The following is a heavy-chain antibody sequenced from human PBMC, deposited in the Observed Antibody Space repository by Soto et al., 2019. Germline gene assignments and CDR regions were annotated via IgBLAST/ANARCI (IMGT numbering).Heavy chain of an antibody. J-gene: IGHJ4*02. V-gene: IGHV4-34*01. CDR3: ASGSQASPEYYFDY. CDR1: GGSFSGYY. CDR2: INHSGST. Sequence: PSETLSLTCAVYGGSFSGYYWSWIRQPPGKGLEWIGEINHSGSTNYNPSLKSRVTISVDTSKNQFSLKLSSVTAADTAVYYCASGSQASPEYYFDYWGQGTLVTVS.